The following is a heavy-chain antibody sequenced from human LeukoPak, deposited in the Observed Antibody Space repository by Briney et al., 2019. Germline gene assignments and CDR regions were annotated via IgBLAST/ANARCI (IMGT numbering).Heavy chain of an antibody. D-gene: IGHD3-3*01. CDR1: GGSIGSYY. J-gene: IGHJ4*02. CDR2: IYYSGST. V-gene: IGHV4-39*01. Sequence: SETLSLTCTVSGGSIGSYYWGWIRQPPGKGLEWIGSIYYSGSTYYNPSLKSRVTISVDTSKNQFSLKLSSVTAADTAVYYCARLHDFWSGYLDWGQGTLVTVSS. CDR3: ARLHDFWSGYLD.